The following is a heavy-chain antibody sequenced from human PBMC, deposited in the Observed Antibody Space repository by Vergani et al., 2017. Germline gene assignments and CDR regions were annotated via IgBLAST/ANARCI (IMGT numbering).Heavy chain of an antibody. J-gene: IGHJ6*02. CDR1: GGTFSSYA. CDR2: IIPIFGTA. D-gene: IGHD2-2*01. Sequence: QVQLVQSGAEVKKPGSSVKVSCKASGGTFSSYAISWVRQAPGQGLEWMGRIIPIFGTANYAQKFQGRVTITADESTSTAYMELSSLRSEDTAVYYCARHQDIVVVPAAPGPYYYYGMDVWGQGTTVTVSS. V-gene: IGHV1-69*18. CDR3: ARHQDIVVVPAAPGPYYYYGMDV.